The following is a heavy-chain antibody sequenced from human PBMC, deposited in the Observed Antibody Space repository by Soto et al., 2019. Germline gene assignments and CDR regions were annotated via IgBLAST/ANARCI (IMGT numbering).Heavy chain of an antibody. J-gene: IGHJ5*02. D-gene: IGHD6-13*01. CDR3: TRDASRDSSARGWFDP. V-gene: IGHV3-21*02. Sequence: EVQLVESGGGLVKPGGSLRLSCAASGFTFRSFTMNWVRQAPGKGLEWVSTISSNSAYIYYTDALRGRFTISRDNAKNSLHLQMNSLRAEETAVYYCTRDASRDSSARGWFDPWGPGTLVTVSS. CDR2: ISSNSAYI. CDR1: GFTFRSFT.